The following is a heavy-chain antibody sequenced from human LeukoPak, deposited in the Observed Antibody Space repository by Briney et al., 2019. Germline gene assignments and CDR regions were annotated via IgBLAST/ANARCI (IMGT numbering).Heavy chain of an antibody. CDR3: ARDIGEHYYDSSGYYDY. CDR2: ISYDGSNK. V-gene: IGHV3-30-3*01. D-gene: IGHD3-22*01. CDR1: GFTFSSYA. Sequence: GGSLRLSCAASGFTFSSYAMHWVRQAPGKGLEWVAVISYDGSNKYYADSVKSRFTISRDNSKNTLYLQMNSLRAEDTAVYYCARDIGEHYYDSSGYYDYWGQGTLVTVSS. J-gene: IGHJ4*02.